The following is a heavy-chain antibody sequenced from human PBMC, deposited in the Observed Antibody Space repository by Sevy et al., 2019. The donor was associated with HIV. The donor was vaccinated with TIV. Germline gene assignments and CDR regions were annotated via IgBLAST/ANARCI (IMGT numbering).Heavy chain of an antibody. CDR1: GITFSTYE. CDR3: ARGRGGGADY. Sequence: GGSLRLSCAASGITFSTYEMNWVRQAPGKGLEWVSYISSIGTTIYYADSVKGRFTISRDNAKNSRYLQMNSLRAEDTAVDYWARGRGGGADYRGQGTLVTVSS. CDR2: ISSIGTTI. J-gene: IGHJ4*02. D-gene: IGHD3-16*01. V-gene: IGHV3-48*03.